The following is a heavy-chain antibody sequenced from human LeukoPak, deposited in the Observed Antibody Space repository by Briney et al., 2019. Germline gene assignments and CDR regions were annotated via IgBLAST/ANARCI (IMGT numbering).Heavy chain of an antibody. J-gene: IGHJ4*02. CDR2: IPYDGSNT. D-gene: IGHD3-9*01. Sequence: GGSLRLSCAASGFSFSSYGMHWVRQAPGKGLEWVAVIPYDGSNTYYADSVKGRFAISRDNAKNSLYLQMNSLRAEDTAVYYCARGLELRYFDWLLSGAYWGQGTLVTVSS. V-gene: IGHV3-30*12. CDR1: GFSFSSYG. CDR3: ARGLELRYFDWLLSGAY.